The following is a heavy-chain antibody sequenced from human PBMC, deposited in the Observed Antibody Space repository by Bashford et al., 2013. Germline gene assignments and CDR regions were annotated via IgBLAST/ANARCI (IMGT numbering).Heavy chain of an antibody. CDR2: IYPGDSDA. CDR3: ASGTYALKPYYLDY. J-gene: IGHJ4*02. Sequence: WVRQMPGKGLEWVGIIYPGDSDARYSPSFQGQVTISADKSVNTAYLQWNSLKVSDTGIYYCASGTYALKPYYLDYWGQGTLVTVSS. V-gene: IGHV5-51*01. D-gene: IGHD3-16*01.